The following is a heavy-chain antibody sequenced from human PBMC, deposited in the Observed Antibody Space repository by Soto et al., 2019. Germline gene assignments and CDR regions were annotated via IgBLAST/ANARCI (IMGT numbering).Heavy chain of an antibody. V-gene: IGHV2-5*02. CDR1: GFSLSTSGVG. CDR3: AHKGSGSRAIDY. J-gene: IGHJ4*02. CDR2: IYWDDSK. D-gene: IGHD3-10*01. Sequence: QITLKESGPTLVKPTQTLTLTCTFSGFSLSTSGVGVGWIRQPPGKALEWLAVIYWDDSKTYSPSLKSRLTITKDTSRDQVVLTMTNMDPVDTATYYCAHKGSGSRAIDYWGQGAPVTVSS.